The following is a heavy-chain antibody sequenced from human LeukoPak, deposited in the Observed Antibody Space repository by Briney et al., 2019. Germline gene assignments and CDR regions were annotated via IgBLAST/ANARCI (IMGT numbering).Heavy chain of an antibody. CDR1: GGSISSSSYY. J-gene: IGHJ6*02. V-gene: IGHV4-39*01. D-gene: IGHD3-9*01. CDR3: ARECNYDILTGCGPNGYYYGMDV. CDR2: IYYSGST. Sequence: SETLSLTCTVSGGSISSSSYYWGWIRQPPGKGLEWIGSIYYSGSTYYNPSLKSRVTISVDTSKNQFSLKLSSVTAADTAVYYCARECNYDILTGCGPNGYYYGMDVWGQGTTVTVSS.